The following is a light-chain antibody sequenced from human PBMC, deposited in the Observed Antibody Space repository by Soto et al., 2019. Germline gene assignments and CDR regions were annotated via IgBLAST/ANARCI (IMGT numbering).Light chain of an antibody. CDR2: GAS. Sequence: EIVWPQSPGTPSLSPGASSTPSWPGSQIVSSTYLIWYQQKPRQAPRLLSYGASSRATGVPDRFSGGRSGTDFTLTISRLEPEDFAVYYCQHFVNSLTWTFGQGTKVDIK. J-gene: IGKJ1*01. CDR1: QIVSSTY. CDR3: QHFVNSLTWT. V-gene: IGKV3-20*01.